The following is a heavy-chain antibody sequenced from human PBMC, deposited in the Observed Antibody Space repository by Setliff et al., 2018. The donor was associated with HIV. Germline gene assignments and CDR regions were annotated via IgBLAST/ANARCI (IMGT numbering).Heavy chain of an antibody. J-gene: IGHJ5*02. CDR3: AKEQEIGSYLDP. CDR1: GYTFTSDY. V-gene: IGHV1-46*01. Sequence: ASVKVSCKASGYTFTSDYIHWARQAPGQGLEWMGIINPAGNPTSYAQNFQGRLTISADKSTRTAYLELSSLRSDDSAVYFCAKEQEIGSYLDPWGQGTLVTVSS. CDR2: INPAGNPT. D-gene: IGHD2-2*02.